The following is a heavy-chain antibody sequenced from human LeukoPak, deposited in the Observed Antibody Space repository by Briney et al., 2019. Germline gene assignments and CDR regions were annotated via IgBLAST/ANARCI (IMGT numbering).Heavy chain of an antibody. J-gene: IGHJ6*02. CDR3: ARGGGLAIIGADYYYYGLDV. D-gene: IGHD3-3*01. CDR1: GYSFTGYY. CDR2: INAYSGAT. Sequence: ASVKVSCKTSGYSFTGYYIHWVRQAPGQGLEWMGWINAYSGATNYAQKFQGSVTMARDTSISTAYMELTGLRSDDTALYQCARGGGLAIIGADYYYYGLDVWGQGTAVTVS. V-gene: IGHV1-2*04.